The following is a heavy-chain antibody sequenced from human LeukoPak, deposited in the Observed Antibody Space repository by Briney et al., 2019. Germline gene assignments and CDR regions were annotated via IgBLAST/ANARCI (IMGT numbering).Heavy chain of an antibody. CDR1: GGSFSGYY. CDR2: INHSGST. J-gene: IGHJ4*02. D-gene: IGHD3-22*01. V-gene: IGHV4-34*01. CDR3: ARSSSGYYYEDY. Sequence: PSETLSLTCAVYGGSFSGYYWSWIRQPPGKGLEWIGEINHSGSTNYNPSLKSRVTISVDTSKNQFSLKLSSVTAADTAVYYCARSSSGYYYEDYWGQGTLVTVSS.